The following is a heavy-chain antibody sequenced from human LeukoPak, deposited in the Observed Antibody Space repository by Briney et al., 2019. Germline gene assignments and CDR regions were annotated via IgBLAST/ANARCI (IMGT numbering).Heavy chain of an antibody. Sequence: SQTLSLTCAISGDSVSSNSAAWNWIRQSPSRGLEWLGRTYYRSEWYNDYAVSVKSRITINPDTSKNQFSLQLNSVTPEDTAVYYCARVRYDSSGYYVPDDAFDIWGQGTMVTVSS. D-gene: IGHD3-22*01. V-gene: IGHV6-1*01. J-gene: IGHJ3*02. CDR2: TYYRSEWYN. CDR3: ARVRYDSSGYYVPDDAFDI. CDR1: GDSVSSNSAA.